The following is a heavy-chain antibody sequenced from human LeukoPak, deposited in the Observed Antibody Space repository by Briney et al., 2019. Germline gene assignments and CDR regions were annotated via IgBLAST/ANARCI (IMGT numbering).Heavy chain of an antibody. V-gene: IGHV3-53*01. D-gene: IGHD4-11*01. J-gene: IGHJ4*02. CDR2: FYSGGST. CDR3: AKDGVDYSFEY. CDR1: GFTVSSSF. Sequence: PGGSLRLSCAASGFTVSSSFMSWVRQAPGKGLEWVAVFYSGGSTYYSDSVKCRVTISRDNSKNTLYLQMTSLRAEDTAVYYCAKDGVDYSFEYWGQGTLVTVST.